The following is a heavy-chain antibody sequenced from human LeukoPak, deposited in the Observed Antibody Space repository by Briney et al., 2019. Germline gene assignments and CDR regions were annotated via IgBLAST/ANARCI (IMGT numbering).Heavy chain of an antibody. CDR2: IKKDGSEE. CDR3: ARSNPNRNALDL. V-gene: IGHV3-7*01. CDR1: GFTLNSYL. Sequence: PGGALRLSCAASGFTLNSYLMSWVRQAPGRGLEWVANIKKDGSEESYLDSVKGRFTVSRDNAKNTLFLQMNSLRGEHTAVYYCARSNPNRNALDLWGQGTMVTISS. D-gene: IGHD1-14*01. J-gene: IGHJ3*01.